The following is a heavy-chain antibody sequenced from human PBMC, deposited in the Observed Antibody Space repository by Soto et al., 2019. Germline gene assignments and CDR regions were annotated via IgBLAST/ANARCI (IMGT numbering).Heavy chain of an antibody. CDR3: ARDPEGWLQFSYAFDI. Sequence: QVQLVESGGGVVQPGRSLRLSCAASGFTFSSYGMHWVRQAPGKGLEWVAVIWYDGSNKYYADSVKGRFTISRDNSKNTLYLQMNSLRAEDTAVYYCARDPEGWLQFSYAFDIWGQGRMVTVSS. J-gene: IGHJ3*02. CDR2: IWYDGSNK. D-gene: IGHD5-12*01. V-gene: IGHV3-33*01. CDR1: GFTFSSYG.